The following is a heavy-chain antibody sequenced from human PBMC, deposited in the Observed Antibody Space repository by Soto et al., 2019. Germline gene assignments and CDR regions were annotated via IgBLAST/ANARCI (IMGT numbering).Heavy chain of an antibody. V-gene: IGHV3-23*01. D-gene: IGHD1-26*01. CDR2: ISGSGGST. Sequence: GGSLRLSCAASRFTFRSYAMSWVRQAPGKWLEWVSTISGSGGSTSYADSLKGRFTISRDNSKNTLYLQMGGLRAEDTALYYCAKAARRVVGASPESYCFDSWGQGXLVTVYS. J-gene: IGHJ4*02. CDR1: RFTFRSYA. CDR3: AKAARRVVGASPESYCFDS.